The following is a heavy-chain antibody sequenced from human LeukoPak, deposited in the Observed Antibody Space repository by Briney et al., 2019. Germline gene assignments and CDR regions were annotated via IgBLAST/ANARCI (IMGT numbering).Heavy chain of an antibody. J-gene: IGHJ4*02. CDR3: ATGYYDMPGTFDY. CDR1: GFTVSSNY. Sequence: GGSLRLSCAAPGFTVSSNYMSWVRQAPGKGLEWVSVIYSGGSTYYADSVKGRFTISRDNSKNTLYLQMNSLRAEDTAVYYCATGYYDMPGTFDYWGQGTLVTVSS. D-gene: IGHD3-9*01. CDR2: IYSGGST. V-gene: IGHV3-53*01.